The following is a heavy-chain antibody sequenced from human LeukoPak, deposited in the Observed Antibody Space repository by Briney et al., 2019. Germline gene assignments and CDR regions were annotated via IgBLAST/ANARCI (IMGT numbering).Heavy chain of an antibody. CDR1: GFSFSSFS. Sequence: GGSLRLSCAASGFSFSSFSMNWVRQAPGKGLEWVSYISGGSSFTYYVDSVKGRFTISRDNAKNSLYPQMNSLRAEDTAVYYCAELGITMIGGVWGKGTTVTISS. CDR3: AELGITMIGGV. CDR2: ISGGSSFT. V-gene: IGHV3-21*01. D-gene: IGHD3-10*02. J-gene: IGHJ6*04.